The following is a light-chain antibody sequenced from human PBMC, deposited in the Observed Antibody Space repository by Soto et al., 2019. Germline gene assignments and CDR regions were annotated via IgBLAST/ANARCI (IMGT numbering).Light chain of an antibody. J-gene: IGKJ4*01. Sequence: EIVLTQSPATLSLSPGERATLSCRASQSVSSYLAWYQQKPGQAPRLLINDASSMATGIPARFSGSASGTDFTLTISSLEPEDFAVYYCQQRSNWPPGLTFGGGTKVEIK. V-gene: IGKV3-11*01. CDR2: DAS. CDR3: QQRSNWPPGLT. CDR1: QSVSSY.